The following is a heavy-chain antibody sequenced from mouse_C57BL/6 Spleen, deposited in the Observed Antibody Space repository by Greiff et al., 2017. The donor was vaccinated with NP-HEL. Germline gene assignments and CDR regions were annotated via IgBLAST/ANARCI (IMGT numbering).Heavy chain of an antibody. CDR2: INPSTGGT. CDR3: ARKGNGYGSSPYWYFDV. CDR1: GYTFPDYN. V-gene: IGHV1-42*01. J-gene: IGHJ1*03. D-gene: IGHD1-1*01. Sequence: EVQLQQSGPELVKPGASVKMSCKASGYTFPDYNMHWVKQSPEKSLEWIGEINPSTGGTTYNQKFKAKATLTVDKSSSTAYMQLKSLTSEDSAVYYCARKGNGYGSSPYWYFDVWGTGTTVTVSS.